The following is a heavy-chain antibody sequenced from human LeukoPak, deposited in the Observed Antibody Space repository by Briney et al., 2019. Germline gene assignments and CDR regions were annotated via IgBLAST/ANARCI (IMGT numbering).Heavy chain of an antibody. CDR2: FDPKDGET. D-gene: IGHD6-13*01. Sequence: ASVKVSCKVSGYTLTELSMHWVRQAPGKGLEWMGVFDPKDGETIYAQQFQSRVTMTEDTSTDTAYMQLSSLRSEDTAVYYCATLPRVFSSSWYFDYWGQGTLVTVSS. CDR1: GYTLTELS. CDR3: ATLPRVFSSSWYFDY. V-gene: IGHV1-24*01. J-gene: IGHJ4*02.